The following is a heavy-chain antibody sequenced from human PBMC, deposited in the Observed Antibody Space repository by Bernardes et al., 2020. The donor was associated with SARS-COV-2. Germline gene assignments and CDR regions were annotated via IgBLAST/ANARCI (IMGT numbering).Heavy chain of an antibody. CDR3: AIGPAFRGPLNWFDP. J-gene: IGHJ5*02. Sequence: ASVKVSCKVSGYTLTELSMHWVRQAPGKGLEWMGGFDPEDGETIYAQKFQGRVTMTEDTSTDTAYMELSSLRSEDTAVYYCAIGPAFRGPLNWFDPWGQGTMETVSS. V-gene: IGHV1-24*01. CDR1: GYTLTELS. CDR2: FDPEDGET. D-gene: IGHD3-10*01.